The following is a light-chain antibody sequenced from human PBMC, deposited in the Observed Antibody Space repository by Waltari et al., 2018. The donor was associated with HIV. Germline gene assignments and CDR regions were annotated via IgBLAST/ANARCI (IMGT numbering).Light chain of an antibody. CDR1: SSDVGGYNY. J-gene: IGLJ2*01. V-gene: IGLV2-14*01. Sequence: QSALTQPASVSGSPGQSITISCPGTSSDVGGYNYVPWYQHHPGKAPKLIIYEVGNRPSGVSNRFSGSKSGNMASLTISGLQADDEAAYYCTSYTTTSAYVLFGGGTKLTVL. CDR2: EVG. CDR3: TSYTTTSAYVL.